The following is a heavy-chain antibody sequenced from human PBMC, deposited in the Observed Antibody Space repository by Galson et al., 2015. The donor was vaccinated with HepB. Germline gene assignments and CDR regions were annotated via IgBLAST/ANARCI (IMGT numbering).Heavy chain of an antibody. CDR2: ISSSGSTI. J-gene: IGHJ6*02. D-gene: IGHD2-2*01. V-gene: IGHV3-11*01. Sequence: SLRLSCAASGFTFSDYYMSWIRQAPGKGLEWVSYISSSGSTIYYADSVKGRFTISRDNAKNSLYLQMNSLRAEDTAVYYCARDRTEYQPVYYGMDVWGQGTTVTVSS. CDR1: GFTFSDYY. CDR3: ARDRTEYQPVYYGMDV.